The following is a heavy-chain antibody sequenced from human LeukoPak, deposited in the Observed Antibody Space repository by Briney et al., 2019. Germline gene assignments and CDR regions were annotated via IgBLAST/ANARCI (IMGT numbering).Heavy chain of an antibody. CDR3: AREFLQTEVSNYYYYGMGV. V-gene: IGHV1-18*01. CDR1: GYTFTSYG. Sequence: ASVKVSCKASGYTFTSYGISWVRQAPGQGLEWMGWISAYNGNTNYAQELQGRVTMTTDTSTSTAYMELRSLRSDDTAVYYCAREFLQTEVSNYYYYGMGVWGQGTTVTVSS. D-gene: IGHD1-1*01. CDR2: ISAYNGNT. J-gene: IGHJ6*02.